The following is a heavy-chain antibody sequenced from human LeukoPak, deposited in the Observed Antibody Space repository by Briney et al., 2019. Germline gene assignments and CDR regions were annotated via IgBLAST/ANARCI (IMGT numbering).Heavy chain of an antibody. V-gene: IGHV4-39*07. Sequence: PSETLSLTCSVSGGSVMSGTYHWGWIRQLPGKGLEWIGSVYFDGGTHYNPSLQSRVTISVDTSKNQFSLRLSSVTAADTALYYCARDHYYDGRGRFDPWGQGTLVTVSS. D-gene: IGHD3-16*01. J-gene: IGHJ5*02. CDR2: VYFDGGT. CDR1: GGSVMSGTYH. CDR3: ARDHYYDGRGRFDP.